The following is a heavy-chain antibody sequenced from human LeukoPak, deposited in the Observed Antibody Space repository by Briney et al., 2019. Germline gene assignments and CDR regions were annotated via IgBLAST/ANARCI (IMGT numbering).Heavy chain of an antibody. V-gene: IGHV3-64*01. CDR3: ARASYYYGSGSYHYYYGMDV. CDR2: ISSNGGST. D-gene: IGHD3-10*01. CDR1: GFTFSSYA. Sequence: GGSLRLSCAASGFTFSSYAMHWVRQAPGKGLEYVSAISSNGGSTYYANSVKGRFTISRDNSKNTLYLQMGSLRAEDMAVYYCARASYYYGSGSYHYYYGMDVWGQGTTVTVSS. J-gene: IGHJ6*02.